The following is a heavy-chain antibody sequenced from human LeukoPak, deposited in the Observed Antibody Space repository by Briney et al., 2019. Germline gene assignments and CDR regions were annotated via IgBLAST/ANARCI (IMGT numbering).Heavy chain of an antibody. CDR3: ARASVSGLTYYYDSSGDAFGY. Sequence: GGSLRLSCAASGFTFSSYSMNWVRQAPGKGLEWVSSISSSSYIYYADSVKGRFTISRDNAKNSLYLQMNSLRAEDTAVYYCARASVSGLTYYYDSSGDAFGYWGQGTLVTVSS. CDR1: GFTFSSYS. V-gene: IGHV3-21*01. D-gene: IGHD3-22*01. J-gene: IGHJ4*02. CDR2: ISSSSYI.